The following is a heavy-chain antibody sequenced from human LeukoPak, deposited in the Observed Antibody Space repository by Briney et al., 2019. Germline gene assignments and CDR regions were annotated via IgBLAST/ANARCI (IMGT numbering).Heavy chain of an antibody. CDR1: GLTFSNYD. CDR3: ARARPLVGYFDY. CDR2: VSGSGDDT. Sequence: GGSLTLSCAASGLTFSNYDMNWVRQAPGKGLEWVSSVSGSGDDTYYADSVKGRFIISRDNSKTTMYLQMNSLRAEDTAVYYCARARPLVGYFDYWGQGTLVTVSS. D-gene: IGHD2-8*02. V-gene: IGHV3-23*01. J-gene: IGHJ4*02.